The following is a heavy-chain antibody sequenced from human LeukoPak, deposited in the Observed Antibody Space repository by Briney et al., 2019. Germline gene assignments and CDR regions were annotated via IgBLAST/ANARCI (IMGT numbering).Heavy chain of an antibody. J-gene: IGHJ4*02. Sequence: PSDTLSLTCTVSGDSISSGGYYWRWIPKHPGKVLEWYGYIYYSGSTYYNPSLNSRVTISVDTSKNQFSLKLSSVTAADTAVYYCARDQHDYVWGSYPGDYWGQGTLVTVSS. CDR3: ARDQHDYVWGSYPGDY. D-gene: IGHD3-16*01. V-gene: IGHV4-31*03. CDR1: GDSISSGGYY. CDR2: IYYSGST.